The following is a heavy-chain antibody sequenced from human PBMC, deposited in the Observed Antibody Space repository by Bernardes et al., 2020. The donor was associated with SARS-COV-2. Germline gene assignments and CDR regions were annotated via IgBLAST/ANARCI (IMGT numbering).Heavy chain of an antibody. CDR2: VYPGDSYI. CDR3: ARVYPNGYDQMLDY. V-gene: IGHV5-51*01. D-gene: IGHD5-12*01. CDR1: GYSFSSYW. Sequence: GESLKISCKTSGYSFSSYWIGWVRQMPGKGLEWMGAVYPGDSYIRYSPSFQGQVTISADKSMSTAYLQWSSLKASDTAMYYCARVYPNGYDQMLDYWGQGTLVTVSS. J-gene: IGHJ4*02.